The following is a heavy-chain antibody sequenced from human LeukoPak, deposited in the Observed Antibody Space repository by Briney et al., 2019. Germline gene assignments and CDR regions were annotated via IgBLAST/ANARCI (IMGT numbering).Heavy chain of an antibody. Sequence: SETLSLTCAVYGGSFSGYFRSWIRQSPGKGLEWIGEINHSGSTNYNPSLKSRLTISVDTSKNQFSLQLTSVTAADTAVYFCARGDVNNYYNGMDVWGQGTTVTV. CDR2: INHSGST. CDR3: ARGDVNNYYNGMDV. J-gene: IGHJ6*02. CDR1: GGSFSGYF. V-gene: IGHV4-34*01.